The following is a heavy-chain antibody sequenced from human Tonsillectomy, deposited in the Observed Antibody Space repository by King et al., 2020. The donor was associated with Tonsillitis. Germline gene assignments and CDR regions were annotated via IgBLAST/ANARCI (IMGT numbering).Heavy chain of an antibody. Sequence: ITLKESGPTLVKPTQTLTLTCTFSGFSLSTSGVGVGWIRQPPGKALEWLALIYWNDDKRYSPSLKSRLTITKHTSKNQVVLTMTNMDPVDTATYYCALIVYDSSGISIDYWGQGTLVTVSS. V-gene: IGHV2-5*01. J-gene: IGHJ4*02. CDR3: ALIVYDSSGISIDY. CDR1: GFSLSTSGVG. D-gene: IGHD3-22*01. CDR2: IYWNDDK.